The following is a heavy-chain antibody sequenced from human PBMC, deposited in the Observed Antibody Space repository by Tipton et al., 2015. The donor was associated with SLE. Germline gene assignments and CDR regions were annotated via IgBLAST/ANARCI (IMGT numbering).Heavy chain of an antibody. CDR1: GGSISSGTYY. CDR2: IYTSGST. CDR3: ARDVTIFGVDYYYYYMDV. J-gene: IGHJ6*03. D-gene: IGHD3-3*01. V-gene: IGHV4-61*02. Sequence: TLSLTCTVSGGSISSGTYYWSWIRQPAGKGLEWIGRIYTSGSTNYNPSLKSRVTISVDTSKNQFSLKLSSVTAADTAVYYRARDVTIFGVDYYYYYMDVWGKGTTVTVSS.